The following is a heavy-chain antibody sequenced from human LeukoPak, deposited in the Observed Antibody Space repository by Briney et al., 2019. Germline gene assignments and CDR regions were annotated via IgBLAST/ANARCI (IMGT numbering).Heavy chain of an antibody. CDR2: ISWNSGGI. V-gene: IGHV3-9*01. D-gene: IGHD3-22*01. CDR1: GFTFDDYA. J-gene: IGHJ4*02. Sequence: GGSLRLSCAASGFTFDDYAMHWVRQAPGKGLEWVSGISWNSGGIGYADSVKGRFTISRDNAKNSLYLQMNSLRAEDTALYYCAKGSSGYYDFDYWGQGTLVTVSS. CDR3: AKGSSGYYDFDY.